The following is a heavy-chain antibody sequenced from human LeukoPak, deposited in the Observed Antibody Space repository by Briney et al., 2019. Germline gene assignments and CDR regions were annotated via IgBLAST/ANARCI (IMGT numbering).Heavy chain of an antibody. J-gene: IGHJ4*02. CDR3: ASNPTYYYGSGSPTDY. CDR1: GFTFSSYW. Sequence: GGSLRLSCAASGFTFSSYWMSWVRQAPGKGLEWVANIKQDGSEKYYVDSVKGRFTISRDNAKNSLYLQMNSLRAEDTAVYYCASNPTYYYGSGSPTDYWGQGTLVTVSS. V-gene: IGHV3-7*01. CDR2: IKQDGSEK. D-gene: IGHD3-10*01.